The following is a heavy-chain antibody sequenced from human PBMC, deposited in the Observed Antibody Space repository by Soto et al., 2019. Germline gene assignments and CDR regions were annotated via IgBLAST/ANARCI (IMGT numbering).Heavy chain of an antibody. V-gene: IGHV4-34*01. D-gene: IGHD2-2*01. Sequence: PSETLSLTCAVYGGSFSGYYWSWIRQPPGKGLEWIGEINHSGSTNYNPSLKSRVTISVDTSKNQFSLKLSSVTAADTAVYYCARWFNCSSTSCYQKDYYYYYGMDVWGQGTTVTVS. CDR2: INHSGST. CDR3: ARWFNCSSTSCYQKDYYYYYGMDV. CDR1: GGSFSGYY. J-gene: IGHJ6*02.